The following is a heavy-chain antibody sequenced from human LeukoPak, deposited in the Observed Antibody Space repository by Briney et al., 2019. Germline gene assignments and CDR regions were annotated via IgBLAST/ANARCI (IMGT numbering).Heavy chain of an antibody. CDR1: EFTLRTYN. J-gene: IGHJ3*02. CDR2: ISSSSTYI. V-gene: IGHV3-21*01. D-gene: IGHD3-22*01. Sequence: GGSLRLSCVASEFTLRTYNMTSVPQAPGKGLEWVSSISSSSTYIFYADSEKGRFTISRDNDKNSLSLQMHSLRAEDTAVYYCARSYYYDSSGYYSSDVFDIWGQGTVVTVSS. CDR3: ARSYYYDSSGYYSSDVFDI.